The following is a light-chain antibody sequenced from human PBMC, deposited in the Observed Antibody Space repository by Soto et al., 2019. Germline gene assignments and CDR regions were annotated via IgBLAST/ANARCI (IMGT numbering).Light chain of an antibody. Sequence: QSVLTQPPSASGTPGQRVSISCSGARSNIAVNSVDWYQQLPGTAPKVLIYANNQRPSGVPDRFSGSKSGTSASLAINGLQSDDEARYFCAAWDDSLNGLVFGGGTKLTVL. J-gene: IGLJ2*01. CDR3: AAWDDSLNGLV. V-gene: IGLV1-44*01. CDR1: RSNIAVNS. CDR2: ANN.